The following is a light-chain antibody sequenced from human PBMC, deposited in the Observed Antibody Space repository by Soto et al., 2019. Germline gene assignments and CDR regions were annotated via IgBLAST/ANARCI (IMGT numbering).Light chain of an antibody. V-gene: IGKV1-5*03. J-gene: IGKJ4*01. Sequence: DIQMTQSPSTLSESVGDRVTITCRASQSISNWLAWYQQKPGKAPKVLIYKASNLESGVPSRFSGSGSGTEFTLTITSLQPDDFATYYCKQYDSYPVTFGGGTKVEIK. CDR2: KAS. CDR1: QSISNW. CDR3: KQYDSYPVT.